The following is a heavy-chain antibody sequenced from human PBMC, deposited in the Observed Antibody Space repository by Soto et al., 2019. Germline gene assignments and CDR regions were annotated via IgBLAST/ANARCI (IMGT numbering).Heavy chain of an antibody. CDR3: ARCVRVVPASIHQPLNEV. Sequence: GGSLRLSCAACGFTFSSYGMHWVRQAPGKGLEWVAVIWYDGSNKYYADSVKGRFTISRDNSKNTLYLQMNSLRAEDTAVYYCARCVRVVPASIHQPLNEVWGRGTTV. D-gene: IGHD2-2*02. CDR1: GFTFSSYG. CDR2: IWYDGSNK. J-gene: IGHJ6*02. V-gene: IGHV3-33*01.